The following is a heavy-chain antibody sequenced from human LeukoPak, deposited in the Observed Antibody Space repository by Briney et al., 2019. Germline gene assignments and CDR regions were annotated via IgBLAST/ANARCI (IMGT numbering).Heavy chain of an antibody. Sequence: ASVKVSCKASGFTFTSSAMQWVRQARGQRLEWIGWIVVGSGNTNYAQKFQGRVTITADKSTSTAYMELSSLRSEDTTVYYCARGLDSSGYSYFDYWGQGTLVTVSS. D-gene: IGHD3-22*01. CDR1: GFTFTSSA. J-gene: IGHJ4*02. CDR3: ARGLDSSGYSYFDY. CDR2: IVVGSGNT. V-gene: IGHV1-58*02.